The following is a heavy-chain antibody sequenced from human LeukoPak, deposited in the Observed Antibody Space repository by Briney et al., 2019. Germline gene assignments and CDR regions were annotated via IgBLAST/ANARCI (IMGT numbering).Heavy chain of an antibody. CDR2: INEDGSEK. D-gene: IGHD1-1*01. CDR1: GFTFSTYW. CDR3: ARDGPDYTTDFDN. V-gene: IGHV3-7*01. Sequence: GGSLRLSCAASGFTFSTYWMSWVRQAPGKGLEWVANINEDGSEKHYVDSVKGRFTISRDNAKNSLYLQMNRLRAEDTAVYYCARDGPDYTTDFDNWGQGTLVTVSS. J-gene: IGHJ4*02.